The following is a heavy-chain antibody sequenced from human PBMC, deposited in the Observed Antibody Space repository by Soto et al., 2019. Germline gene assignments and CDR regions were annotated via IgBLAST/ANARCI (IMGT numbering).Heavy chain of an antibody. V-gene: IGHV1-69*13. CDR3: ARDQVDVKNWFDP. CDR2: IIPIFGTA. CDR1: GDTFSIYA. J-gene: IGHJ5*02. D-gene: IGHD5-12*01. Sequence: VKVSCKASGDTFSIYAISWGRQAPGQGLEWMGGIIPIFGTANYAQKFQGRVTITADESTSTAYMELSSLRSEDTAVDYCARDQVDVKNWFDPWGQGTLVTVS.